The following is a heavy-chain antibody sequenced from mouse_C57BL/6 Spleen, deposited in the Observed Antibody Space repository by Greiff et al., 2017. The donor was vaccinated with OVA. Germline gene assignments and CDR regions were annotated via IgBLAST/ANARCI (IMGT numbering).Heavy chain of an antibody. V-gene: IGHV1-69*01. CDR1: GYTFTSYW. CDR2: MVGSGMLP. J-gene: IGHJ2*01. Sequence: QVQLQQPGAELVMPGASVKLSCKASGYTFTSYWMHGVWEGSVQGLEWRGEMVGSGMLPNYTQQVKGQSTFTVDKSSSTAYMQLSSLTSEDSAVYYCARGDYSNFLDYWGQGTTLTVSS. D-gene: IGHD2-5*01. CDR3: ARGDYSNFLDY.